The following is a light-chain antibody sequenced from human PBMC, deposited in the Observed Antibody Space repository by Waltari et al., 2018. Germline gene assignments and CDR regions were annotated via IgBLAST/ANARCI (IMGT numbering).Light chain of an antibody. V-gene: IGKV3-15*01. CDR3: QQHSTWPS. CDR1: QSVGTN. J-gene: IGKJ4*01. Sequence: EIVMTQSPATLSVLPGERATLSCRASQSVGTNLAWYQQTPGQAPRLLIYNVSTRAIDIPFRFSGSWSATEFTLTISSLQSEDFALYFCQQHSTWPSFGGGTKVEIK. CDR2: NVS.